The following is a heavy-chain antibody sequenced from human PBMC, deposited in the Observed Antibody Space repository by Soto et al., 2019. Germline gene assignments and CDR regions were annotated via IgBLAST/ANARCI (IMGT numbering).Heavy chain of an antibody. CDR1: GFTLSSYS. V-gene: IGHV3-30*03. CDR3: ARVAGQIDY. J-gene: IGHJ4*02. Sequence: EGSLRLSWAASGFTLSSYSMNWVRQAPGKGLEWVAVISYDGSNKYYADSVKGRFTISRDNSKNTLYLQMNSLRAEDTAVYYCARVAGQIDYWGQGTLVTVSS. CDR2: ISYDGSNK. D-gene: IGHD6-19*01.